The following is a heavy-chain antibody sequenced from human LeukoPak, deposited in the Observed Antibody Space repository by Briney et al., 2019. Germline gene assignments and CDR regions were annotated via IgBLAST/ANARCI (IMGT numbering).Heavy chain of an antibody. J-gene: IGHJ5*02. V-gene: IGHV1-69*05. D-gene: IGHD6-13*01. CDR3: ASGGASNSSRGGFDP. CDR2: IVPIFGTA. Sequence: SVKVSCKASGGTFSSYAISWVRQAPGQGLEWMGGIVPIFGTANYAQKFQGRVTITTDESTSTAYMELSSLRSEDTAVYYCASGGASNSSRGGFDPWGPGTLVTVSS. CDR1: GGTFSSYA.